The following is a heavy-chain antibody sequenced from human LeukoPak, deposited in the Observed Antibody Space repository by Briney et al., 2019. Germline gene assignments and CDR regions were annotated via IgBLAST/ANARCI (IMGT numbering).Heavy chain of an antibody. CDR3: ARAVSVSSYYFDC. Sequence: KPGGSLRLSCAASGFIFSDYYMSWIRQAPGKGLEWISYISSSSSYTNYVDSVKGRFTISRDNAKNSLNLQMNSLRAEDTAVYYCARAVSVSSYYFDCWGQGTLVTVSS. V-gene: IGHV3-11*05. CDR2: ISSSSSYT. J-gene: IGHJ4*02. D-gene: IGHD5/OR15-5a*01. CDR1: GFIFSDYY.